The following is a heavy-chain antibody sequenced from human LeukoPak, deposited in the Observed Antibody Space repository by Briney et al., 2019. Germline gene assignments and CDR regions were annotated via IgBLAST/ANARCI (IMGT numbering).Heavy chain of an antibody. CDR3: ARGFPMVTG. Sequence: SETLSLTCAVYGGSFSGYYWSWIRQPPGKGLEWIGEINHSGSTNYNPSLKSRVTISVDTSKNQFSLKLSSVTATDTAVYYCARGFPMVTGWGQGTLVTVSS. CDR2: INHSGST. CDR1: GGSFSGYY. V-gene: IGHV4-34*01. D-gene: IGHD5-18*01. J-gene: IGHJ4*02.